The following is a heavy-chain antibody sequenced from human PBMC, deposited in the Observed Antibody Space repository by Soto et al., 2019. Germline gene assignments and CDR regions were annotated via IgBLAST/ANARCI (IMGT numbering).Heavy chain of an antibody. CDR2: IKQDGSEK. Sequence: GGSLRLSCAASGFTFSGYWMSWVRQAPGKGLEWVANIKQDGSEKYYVDSVKGRFTISRDNAKNSLYLQMNSLRAEDTAVYYCARELETLGGLPDYWGQGTLVTVSS. J-gene: IGHJ4*02. D-gene: IGHD3-10*01. V-gene: IGHV3-7*01. CDR3: ARELETLGGLPDY. CDR1: GFTFSGYW.